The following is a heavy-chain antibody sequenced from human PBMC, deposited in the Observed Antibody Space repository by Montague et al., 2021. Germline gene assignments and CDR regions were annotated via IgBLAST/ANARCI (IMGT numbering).Heavy chain of an antibody. CDR2: IYTSWCT. Sequence: SETLSLTCTVSAASISRCSFYLAWFPQRPGKGLEWIGSIYTSWCTYPIPSPKSRVTISADTSMNHFTLKLSSVTAADTAVYYCTRPGGYCTNDTCYFWFAPWGQGFLVTVA. CDR3: TRPGGYCTNDTCYFWFAP. CDR1: AASISRCSFY. J-gene: IGHJ5*02. V-gene: IGHV4-39*02. D-gene: IGHD2-8*01.